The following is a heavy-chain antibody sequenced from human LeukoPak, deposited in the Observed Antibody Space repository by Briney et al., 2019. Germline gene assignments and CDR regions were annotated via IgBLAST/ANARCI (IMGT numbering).Heavy chain of an antibody. Sequence: ASVKVSCKASGYTLTGCFLHGVRQAPGQGLEWMGWINLYSGGTNYAQKFQGRVTMTRDTSISTAYMQLSRLRSDDTAMYYCARDEDPYAFDIWGQGTMVTVSS. J-gene: IGHJ3*02. CDR3: ARDEDPYAFDI. CDR1: GYTLTGCF. CDR2: INLYSGGT. D-gene: IGHD2-15*01. V-gene: IGHV1-2*02.